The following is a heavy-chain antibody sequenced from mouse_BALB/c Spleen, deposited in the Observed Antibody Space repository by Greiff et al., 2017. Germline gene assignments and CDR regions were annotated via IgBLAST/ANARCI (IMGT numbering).Heavy chain of an antibody. CDR1: GYSFTGYF. V-gene: IGHV1-20*02. D-gene: IGHD1-1*01. CDR3: ARGGGSSHHYYAMDY. Sequence: EVQLQQSGPELVKPGASVKISCKASGYSFTGYFMNWVMQSHGKSLEWIGRINPYNGDTFYNQKFKGKATLTVDKSSSTAHMELRSLASEDSAVYYCARGGGSSHHYYAMDYWGQGTSVTVSS. J-gene: IGHJ4*01. CDR2: INPYNGDT.